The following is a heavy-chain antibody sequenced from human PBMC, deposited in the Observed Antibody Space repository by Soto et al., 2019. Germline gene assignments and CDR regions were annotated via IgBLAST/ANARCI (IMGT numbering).Heavy chain of an antibody. J-gene: IGHJ4*02. Sequence: QLQLQESGPGLVKPSETLSLTCTVSGGSIISSSYYWGWIRQPPGKGLEWIGSIYDSGRTYYNPSLKSRVTISVDTSKNQFSLKLSSVTAADTAVYYCVVVVVAATFLDYWGQGTLVNVSS. CDR3: VVVVVAATFLDY. CDR2: IYDSGRT. V-gene: IGHV4-39*01. CDR1: GGSIISSSYY. D-gene: IGHD2-15*01.